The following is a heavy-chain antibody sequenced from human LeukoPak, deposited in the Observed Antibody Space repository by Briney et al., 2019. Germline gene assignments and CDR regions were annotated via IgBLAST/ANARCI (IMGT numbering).Heavy chain of an antibody. V-gene: IGHV1-69*04. CDR3: ARGPYSSGWYGDDVFDI. Sequence: SVKVSCKASGYTFTGYYMHWVRQAPGQGLEWMGRIIPILGIANYAQKFQGRVTITADKSTSTAYMELSSLRSEDTAVYYCARGPYSSGWYGDDVFDIWGQGTMVTVSS. D-gene: IGHD6-19*01. CDR1: GYTFTGYY. CDR2: IIPILGIA. J-gene: IGHJ3*02.